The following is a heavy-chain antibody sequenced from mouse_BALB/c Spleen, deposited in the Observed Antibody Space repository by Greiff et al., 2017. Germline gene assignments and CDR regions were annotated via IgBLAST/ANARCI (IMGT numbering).Heavy chain of an antibody. CDR3: AYGNAYAMDY. CDR2: IDPANGNT. D-gene: IGHD2-1*01. CDR1: GFNIKDTY. Sequence: EVQLVESGAELVKPGASVKLSCTASGFNIKDTYMHWVKQRPEQGLEWIGRIDPANGNTKYDPKFQGKATITADTSSNTAYLQLSSLTSEDTAVYYCAYGNAYAMDYWGQGTSVTVSS. J-gene: IGHJ4*01. V-gene: IGHV14-3*02.